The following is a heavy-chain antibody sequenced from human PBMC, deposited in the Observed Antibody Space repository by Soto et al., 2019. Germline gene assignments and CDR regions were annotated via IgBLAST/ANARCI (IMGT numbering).Heavy chain of an antibody. J-gene: IGHJ6*02. D-gene: IGHD3-16*01. CDR2: ISYDGSNK. V-gene: IGHV3-30*18. CDR1: GFTFSSYG. Sequence: QVQLVESGGGVVQPGRSLRLSCAASGFTFSSYGMHWVRQAPVKGLEWVAVISYDGSNKYYADSVKGRFTISRDNSKKSLYLQIKSLRAEDTAVYYCAKDLWRRSPSAYYYGIDVWGQGTTGTVSS. CDR3: AKDLWRRSPSAYYYGIDV.